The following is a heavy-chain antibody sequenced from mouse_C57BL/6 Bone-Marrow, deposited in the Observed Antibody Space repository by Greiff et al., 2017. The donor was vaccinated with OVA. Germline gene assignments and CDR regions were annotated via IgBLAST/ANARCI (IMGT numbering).Heavy chain of an antibody. D-gene: IGHD2-3*01. CDR1: GFTFSSYG. CDR2: ISSGGSYT. Sequence: EVKLVESGGDLVKPGGSLKLSCAASGFTFSSYGMSWVRQTPDKRLEWVATISSGGSYTYYPDSVKGQFTISRDNAKNTLYLQMSSLKSEDTAMYYCARPSYDPSFAYWGQGTLVTVSA. J-gene: IGHJ3*01. CDR3: ARPSYDPSFAY. V-gene: IGHV5-6*01.